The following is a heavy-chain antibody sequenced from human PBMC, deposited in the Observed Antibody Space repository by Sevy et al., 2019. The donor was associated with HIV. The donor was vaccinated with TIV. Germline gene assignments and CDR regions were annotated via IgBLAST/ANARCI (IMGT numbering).Heavy chain of an antibody. CDR3: ARSGGSYDYGMDV. D-gene: IGHD1-26*01. Sequence: GGSLRLSCAASEFTFSSFWMSWVRQAPGKGLEWVANIKQDGSEKYYVDSVKGRFTISRDNAKNSLYLQMNSLRAEDTAVYYCARSGGSYDYGMDVWGQGTTVTVSS. CDR2: IKQDGSEK. V-gene: IGHV3-7*01. CDR1: EFTFSSFW. J-gene: IGHJ6*02.